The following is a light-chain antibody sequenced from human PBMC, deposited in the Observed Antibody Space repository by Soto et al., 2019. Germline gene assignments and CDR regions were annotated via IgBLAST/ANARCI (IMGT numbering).Light chain of an antibody. V-gene: IGLV2-23*02. CDR1: SSDVGSYNL. CDR3: CSYAGSSRGV. Sequence: QSVLTQPASVSRSPGQSITISCTGTSSDVGSYNLVSWYQQHPGKAPKLMIYEVSKRPSGVSNRFSGSKSGNTASLTISGLQAEDEADYYCCSYAGSSRGVFGTGTKVTVL. J-gene: IGLJ1*01. CDR2: EVS.